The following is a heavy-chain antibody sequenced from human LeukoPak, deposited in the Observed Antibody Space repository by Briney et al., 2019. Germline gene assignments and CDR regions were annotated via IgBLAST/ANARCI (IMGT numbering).Heavy chain of an antibody. CDR2: IYYSGST. V-gene: IGHV4-59*08. CDR1: GGSISSYY. D-gene: IGHD3-10*01. Sequence: ASETLSLTCTVSGGSISSYYWSWIRQPPGKGLEWIGYIYYSGSTNYNPSLKSRVTISVDTSKNQFSLKLSSVTAADTAVHYCVRQTGGSGSYDWFYPWGQGTLVTVSS. CDR3: VRQTGGSGSYDWFYP. J-gene: IGHJ5*02.